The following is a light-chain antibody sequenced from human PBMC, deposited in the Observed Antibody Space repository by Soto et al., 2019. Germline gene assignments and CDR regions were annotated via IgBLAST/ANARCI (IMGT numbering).Light chain of an antibody. CDR3: SSYTSSSTYV. CDR1: SSDVGAYNY. CDR2: EVS. Sequence: QSVLTQPASVSGSPGQSITISCTGTSSDVGAYNYVSWYQQHPGKVPKLMIYEVSKRPSGVSNRFSGSKFGNTASLTISGLQAEDEADYYCSSYTSSSTYVFGTGTKLTVL. J-gene: IGLJ1*01. V-gene: IGLV2-14*01.